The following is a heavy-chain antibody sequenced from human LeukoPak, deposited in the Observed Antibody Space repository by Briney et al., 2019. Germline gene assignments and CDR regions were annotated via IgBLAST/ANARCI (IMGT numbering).Heavy chain of an antibody. CDR2: IKKDGSEK. CDR3: ARDLSGVAGYTYGRGIDY. V-gene: IGHV3-7*01. CDR1: GFTFSSYW. D-gene: IGHD5-18*01. Sequence: GGSLRLSCAASGFTFSSYWMSWVRQAPGKGLEWVANIKKDGSEKYYVDSVKGRFTISRDNAKTSLYLQMNRLRAEDAAVYYCARDLSGVAGYTYGRGIDYWGQGTLVTVPS. J-gene: IGHJ4*02.